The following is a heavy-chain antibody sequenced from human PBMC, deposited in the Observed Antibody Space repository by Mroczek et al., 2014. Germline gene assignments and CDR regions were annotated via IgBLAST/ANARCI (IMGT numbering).Heavy chain of an antibody. CDR1: GGSISSYY. Sequence: QVQLGGSLVPGLVKAFGDPVPHLSLVSGGSISSYYWSWIRQPPGRDWSGLGTIYYSGSTNYNPPSRVESTISVDTSKNQFSLKLSSVTAADTAVYYCASGPLLGYCSSTSCYRMYYYMDVWGKGTTVTVSS. D-gene: IGHD2-2*01. CDR3: ASGPLLGYCSSTSCYRMYYYMDV. V-gene: IGHV4-59*01. CDR2: IYYSGST. J-gene: IGHJ6*03.